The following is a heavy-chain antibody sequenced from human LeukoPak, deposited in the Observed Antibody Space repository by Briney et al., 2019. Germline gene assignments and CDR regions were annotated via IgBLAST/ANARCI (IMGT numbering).Heavy chain of an antibody. D-gene: IGHD6-13*01. V-gene: IGHV4-4*07. Sequence: SETLSLTCSVSGDSISYFYWSWIRQAAGKGLEWIGRISSSGSTDYNASLKSRVTMSVDTSKNQLSLKVISVTAADTAVYYCARGVAAADNYFDYWGQGTLVTVSS. CDR2: ISSSGST. CDR1: GDSISYFY. CDR3: ARGVAAADNYFDY. J-gene: IGHJ4*02.